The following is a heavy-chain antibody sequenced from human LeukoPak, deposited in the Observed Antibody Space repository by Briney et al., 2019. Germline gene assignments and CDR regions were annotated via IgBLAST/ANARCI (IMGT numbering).Heavy chain of an antibody. CDR2: INPNSGGT. Sequence: VASVKVSCKASGGTFSSYTISWVRQAPGQGLEWMGWINPNSGGTNYAQKFQGRVTMTRDTSISTAYMELSRLRSDDTAVYYCARDFGGMTTVTTRGKRSYNWFDPWGQGTLVTVSS. D-gene: IGHD4-17*01. CDR1: GGTFSSYT. CDR3: ARDFGGMTTVTTRGKRSYNWFDP. J-gene: IGHJ5*02. V-gene: IGHV1-2*02.